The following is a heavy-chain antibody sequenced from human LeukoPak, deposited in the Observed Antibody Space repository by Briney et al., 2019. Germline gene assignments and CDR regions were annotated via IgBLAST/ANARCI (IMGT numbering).Heavy chain of an antibody. D-gene: IGHD2-8*01. J-gene: IGHJ4*02. CDR2: IKEDGTET. V-gene: IGHV3-7*03. Sequence: GRSLRLSCAASGFMFSSNWMSWVRLAPGKGLEWVANIKEDGTETYYVDSVKGRFTISRDNAKNSLYLQMNSLRVEDTAVYYCAKWYARGWGQRTLVTVSS. CDR1: GFMFSSNW. CDR3: AKWYARG.